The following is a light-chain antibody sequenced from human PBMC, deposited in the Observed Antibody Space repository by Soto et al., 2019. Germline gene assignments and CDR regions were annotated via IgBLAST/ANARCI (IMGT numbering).Light chain of an antibody. V-gene: IGLV2-14*01. J-gene: IGLJ2*01. Sequence: QSALTQPASVSGSPGQSIIISCTGTSSDVGGYNYVSWYQQHPGKAPKLLISEVSNRPSGVSSRFSGSKSGNTASLTISGFQAEDEADYYCTSYKTRGIVVFGGGTQLTVL. CDR3: TSYKTRGIVV. CDR2: EVS. CDR1: SSDVGGYNY.